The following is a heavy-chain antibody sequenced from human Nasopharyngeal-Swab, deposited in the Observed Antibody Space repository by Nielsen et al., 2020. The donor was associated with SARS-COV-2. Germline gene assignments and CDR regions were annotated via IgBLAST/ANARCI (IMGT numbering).Heavy chain of an antibody. CDR2: ISSSGSTI. Sequence: WIRQHPGKGLEWVSYISSSGSTIYYADSVKGRFTISRDNAKNSLYLQMNSLRAEDTAVYYCARTDTAMVDAFDIWGQGTMVTVSS. V-gene: IGHV3-48*03. D-gene: IGHD5-18*01. J-gene: IGHJ3*02. CDR3: ARTDTAMVDAFDI.